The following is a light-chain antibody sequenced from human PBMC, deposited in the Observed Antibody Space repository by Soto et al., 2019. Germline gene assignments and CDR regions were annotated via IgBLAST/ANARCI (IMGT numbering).Light chain of an antibody. J-gene: IGLJ2*01. CDR2: DVS. V-gene: IGLV2-14*01. Sequence: QSVLTQPASVSGSPGQSITISCSGTSSDLGGYNSVSWYQQHPGKVPKLMIYDVSNRPSGISNRFSGSKSGNTASLTISGLQAEDEADYYCSSYTRTSTMVFGGGTKLTVL. CDR1: SSDLGGYNS. CDR3: SSYTRTSTMV.